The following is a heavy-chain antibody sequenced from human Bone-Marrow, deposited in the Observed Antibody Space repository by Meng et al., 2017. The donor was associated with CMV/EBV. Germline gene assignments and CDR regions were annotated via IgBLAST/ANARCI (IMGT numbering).Heavy chain of an antibody. Sequence: GESLKISCAASGFTFSSYSMNWVRQAPGKGLEWVSYISSSSSTIYYADSVKGRFTISRDNAKNSLYLQMNSLRAEDTAVYYCARESRGFFDYWGQGTLVTVSS. CDR2: ISSSSSTI. V-gene: IGHV3-48*04. CDR1: GFTFSSYS. J-gene: IGHJ4*02. D-gene: IGHD3-10*01. CDR3: ARESRGFFDY.